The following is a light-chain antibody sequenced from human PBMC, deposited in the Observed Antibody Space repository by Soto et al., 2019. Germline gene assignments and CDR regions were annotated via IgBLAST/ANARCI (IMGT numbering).Light chain of an antibody. CDR2: AAS. V-gene: IGKV1-39*01. J-gene: IGKJ1*01. CDR1: QTIMTY. CDR3: QQSYNYPQT. Sequence: IQMTQSPSSMSASVGDEVTITCRASQTIMTYLNWYPLKPGKPPSLLIYAASSLQSGVPSRFSGSGSGTDFTLTISSLQSEDFATYSCQQSYNYPQTFGQGTKVEIK.